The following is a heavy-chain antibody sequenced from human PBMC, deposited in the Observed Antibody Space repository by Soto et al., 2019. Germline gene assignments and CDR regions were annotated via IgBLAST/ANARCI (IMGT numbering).Heavy chain of an antibody. J-gene: IGHJ6*02. CDR2: IIPIFGTA. D-gene: IGHD3-10*01. CDR3: ARIPPMVREEYYYYGMDV. CDR1: GGTFSSYS. Sequence: TVKVSCKASGGTFSSYSISWVRQSPGQGLEWMGGIIPIFGTANYAQKFQGRVTITADESTSTAYMELSSLRSEDTAVYYCARIPPMVREEYYYYGMDVWGQGTTVTVSS. V-gene: IGHV1-69*13.